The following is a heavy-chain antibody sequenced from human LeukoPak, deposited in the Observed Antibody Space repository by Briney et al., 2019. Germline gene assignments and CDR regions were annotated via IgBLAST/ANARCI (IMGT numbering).Heavy chain of an antibody. J-gene: IGHJ4*02. V-gene: IGHV1-69*05. CDR2: IIPIFGTA. CDR1: GGTFSSYA. D-gene: IGHD3-9*01. CDR3: ARDYDILTARQSSDY. Sequence: ASVKVSCKASGGTFSSYAISWVRQAPGQGLEWMGGIIPIFGTANYAQKLQGRVTMTTDTSTSTAYMELRSLTSDDTAVYYCARDYDILTARQSSDYWGQGTLVTVSS.